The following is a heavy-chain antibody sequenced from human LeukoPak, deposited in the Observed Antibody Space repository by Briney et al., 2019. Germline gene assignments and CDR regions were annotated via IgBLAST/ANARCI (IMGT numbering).Heavy chain of an antibody. CDR2: IRYDGSNK. CDR1: GFTFSSYG. J-gene: IGHJ4*02. Sequence: GGSLRLSCAASGFTFSSYGMHWVRQAPGKGLEWVAFIRYDGSNKYYADSVKGRFTISRDNSKNTLYLQMNSLRAEDTAVYYCAKDLRRNGWLQFPGPDYWGQGTLVTVSS. CDR3: AKDLRRNGWLQFPGPDY. V-gene: IGHV3-30*02. D-gene: IGHD5-24*01.